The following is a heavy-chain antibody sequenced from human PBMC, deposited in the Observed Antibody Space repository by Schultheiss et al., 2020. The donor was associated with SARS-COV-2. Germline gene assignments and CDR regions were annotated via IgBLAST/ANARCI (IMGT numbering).Heavy chain of an antibody. CDR1: GYTFTDYS. V-gene: IGHV1-18*01. CDR2: ISAYNGHT. J-gene: IGHJ4*02. Sequence: ASVKVSCKASGYTFTDYSFSWVRQDPGQGLEWMGWISAYNGHTNYAQNFQVRVTMTTDKSTSTANMELRSLRSDDTAMYYCARDPDYDSGGSNFFDYWGQGTLVTVSS. CDR3: ARDPDYDSGGSNFFDY. D-gene: IGHD3-22*01.